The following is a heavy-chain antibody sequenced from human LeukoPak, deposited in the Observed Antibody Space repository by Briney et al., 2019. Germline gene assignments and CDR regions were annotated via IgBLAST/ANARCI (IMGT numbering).Heavy chain of an antibody. CDR3: ARHATYYDILTGYYIGWFDP. J-gene: IGHJ5*02. V-gene: IGHV4-39*01. Sequence: PSETLSLTCTVSGGSISSSSYYWGWIRQPPGKGLEWIGSIYYSGSTYYNPSLKSRVTISVDTSKNQFYLKLSSVTAADTAVYYCARHATYYDILTGYYIGWFDPWGQGTLVTVSS. CDR2: IYYSGST. D-gene: IGHD3-9*01. CDR1: GGSISSSSYY.